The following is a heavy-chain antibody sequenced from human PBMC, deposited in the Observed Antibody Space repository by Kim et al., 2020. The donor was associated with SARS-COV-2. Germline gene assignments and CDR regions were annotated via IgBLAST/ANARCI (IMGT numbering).Heavy chain of an antibody. CDR3: AKALGTGHIAVAGTGLDY. J-gene: IGHJ4*02. D-gene: IGHD6-19*01. V-gene: IGHV3-43D*03. CDR2: ISWAGGST. CDR1: GFTFDDYA. Sequence: GGSLRLSCAASGFTFDDYAMHWVRQPPGKGLEWISLISWAGGSTYYADSVKGRFTISRDNRENSLYLQMNSLRPEDTAFYYCAKALGTGHIAVAGTGLDYWGQGTPVTVSS.